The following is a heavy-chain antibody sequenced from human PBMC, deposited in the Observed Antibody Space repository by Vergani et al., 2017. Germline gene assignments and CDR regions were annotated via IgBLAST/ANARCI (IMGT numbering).Heavy chain of an antibody. D-gene: IGHD4-17*01. Sequence: VQLVESGGGVVQPGRSLRLSCAASGFTFSSYGMHWVRQAPGKGLEWVAVIWYDGSNKYYADSVKGRFTISRDNSKNTLYLQMNSLRAEDTAVYYCARGGYYGDYARGSPADYWGQGTLVTVSS. CDR1: GFTFSSYG. J-gene: IGHJ4*02. CDR2: IWYDGSNK. V-gene: IGHV3-33*01. CDR3: ARGGYYGDYARGSPADY.